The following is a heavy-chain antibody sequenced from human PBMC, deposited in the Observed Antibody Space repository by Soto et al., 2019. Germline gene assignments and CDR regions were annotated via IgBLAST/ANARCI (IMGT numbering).Heavy chain of an antibody. J-gene: IGHJ5*02. CDR1: GYTFTSYD. CDR2: INAGSGNT. Sequence: QVQLVQSGAEVKKPGASVKVSCKASGYTFTSYDINWVRQATGQGLEWMGWINAGSGNTKYSQKFQGRVTTTRDTSASTAYMELSSLRSEDTAVYYCARGEGYCSGGICYRWFDPWGQGSLVTVSS. D-gene: IGHD2-15*01. CDR3: ARGEGYCSGGICYRWFDP. V-gene: IGHV1-3*01.